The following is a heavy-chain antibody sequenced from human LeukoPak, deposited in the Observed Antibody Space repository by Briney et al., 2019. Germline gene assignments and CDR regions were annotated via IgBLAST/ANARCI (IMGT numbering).Heavy chain of an antibody. CDR1: GFSFDSYA. V-gene: IGHV3-23*01. CDR2: VTGTGGNT. D-gene: IGHD3-10*01. J-gene: IGHJ4*02. Sequence: GGSLRLSCEGSGFSFDSYAMSWVRQSPGKGLEWVSAVTGTGGNTYHADSVKDRFTISRDNSKNMVYLQMNSLRAEDTAIYYCAKVHGSGNYRFDSWGQGTLVTVSS. CDR3: AKVHGSGNYRFDS.